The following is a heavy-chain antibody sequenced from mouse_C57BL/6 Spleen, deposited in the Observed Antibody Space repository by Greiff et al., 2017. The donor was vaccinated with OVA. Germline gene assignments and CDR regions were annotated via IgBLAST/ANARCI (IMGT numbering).Heavy chain of an antibody. J-gene: IGHJ4*01. CDR1: GYTFTSYW. V-gene: IGHV1-50*01. Sequence: QVRLQQPGAELVKPGASVKLSCKASGYTFTSYWMQWVKQRPGQGLEWIGEIDPSDSYTNYNQKFKGKATLTVDTSSSTAYMQLSSLTSEDSAVYYCARGSSGSVGSMDYWGQGTSVTVSS. CDR2: IDPSDSYT. D-gene: IGHD3-2*02. CDR3: ARGSSGSVGSMDY.